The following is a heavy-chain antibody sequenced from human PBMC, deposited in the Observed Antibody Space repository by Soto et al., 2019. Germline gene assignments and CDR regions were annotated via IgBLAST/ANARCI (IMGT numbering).Heavy chain of an antibody. J-gene: IGHJ4*02. CDR2: MNPNSGNT. V-gene: IGHV1-8*01. D-gene: IGHD3-3*01. CDR3: ARGIKGSFDFRDY. CDR1: GYTFTSYD. Sequence: QVQLVQSGAEVKKPGASVKVSCKASGYTFTSYDINWVRQATGQGLEWMGWMNPNSGNTGSAQKCQGRVTMTRNTSIRTAYLELISLRSEATAVYYCARGIKGSFDFRDYWGQGTLVTVSS.